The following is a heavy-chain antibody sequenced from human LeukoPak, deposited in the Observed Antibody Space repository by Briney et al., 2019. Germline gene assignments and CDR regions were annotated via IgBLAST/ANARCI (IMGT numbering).Heavy chain of an antibody. CDR2: IIPILGIA. V-gene: IGHV1-69*04. CDR3: AREHSPVYDYVWGSYRSL. CDR1: GGTFSSYT. J-gene: IGHJ3*01. Sequence: GASVKVSCKASGGTFSSYTISWVRQAPGQGLEWMGRIIPILGIANYAQKFQGRVTITADKSTSTAYMELSSLRSEDTAVYYCAREHSPVYDYVWGSYRSLWGQGTMVTVSS. D-gene: IGHD3-16*02.